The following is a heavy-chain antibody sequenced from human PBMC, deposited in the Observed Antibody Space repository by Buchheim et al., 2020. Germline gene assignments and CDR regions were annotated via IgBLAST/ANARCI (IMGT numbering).Heavy chain of an antibody. CDR1: GFTFSSYW. D-gene: IGHD2-8*01. V-gene: IGHV3-74*01. CDR3: LRVDDTNGGSWFDP. Sequence: EVQLVESGGGLVQPGGSLTLACAASGFTFSSYWMHWVRQAPGKGLVWVSRINNDGTSTNSADSVKGRFTISRDNAKNTVFLQMNSLRADDTAIYYCLRVDDTNGGSWFDPWGQGTL. CDR2: INNDGTST. J-gene: IGHJ5*02.